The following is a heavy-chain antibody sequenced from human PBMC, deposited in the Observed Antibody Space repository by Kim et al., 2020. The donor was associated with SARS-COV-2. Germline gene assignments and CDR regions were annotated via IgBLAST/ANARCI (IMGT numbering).Heavy chain of an antibody. CDR1: GFTFSSYA. J-gene: IGHJ4*02. D-gene: IGHD6-6*01. CDR2: IWYDGSNK. CDR3: AKGERTARLLPLDY. V-gene: IGHV3-33*06. Sequence: GGSLRLSCAASGFTFSSYAMHWVRHAPGKGLEWVAVIWYDGSNKYYADSVKGRFTISRDNSKNTLYLQMNSLRAEDTAVYYCAKGERTARLLPLDYWGQGTLVTVSS.